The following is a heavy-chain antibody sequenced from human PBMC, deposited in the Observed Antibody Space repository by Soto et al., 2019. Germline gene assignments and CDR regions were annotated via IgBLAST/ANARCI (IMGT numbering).Heavy chain of an antibody. J-gene: IGHJ4*02. Sequence: QLQLQESGPGLVKPSETLSLTCTVSGGSISSSSYYWGWIRQPPGKGLEWIGSISYSGSTYYNPSLKSRVTISVDTSKNQFSLKLSSVTAADTAVYYCARRGGYPTIDYWGQGTLVTVSS. CDR3: ARRGGYPTIDY. CDR1: GGSISSSSYY. CDR2: ISYSGST. V-gene: IGHV4-39*01. D-gene: IGHD1-26*01.